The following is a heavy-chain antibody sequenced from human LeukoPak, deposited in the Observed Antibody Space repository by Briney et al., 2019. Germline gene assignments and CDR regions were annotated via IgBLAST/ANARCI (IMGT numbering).Heavy chain of an antibody. J-gene: IGHJ4*02. Sequence: GESLKISCKGSGYSFTSYWIGWVRQMPGQGLEWMGIIFPGDSDTRYSPSFQGQVTISADKSISTAYLQWSSLKASDTAIYYCASEYCSGGNCYFDYWGQGTLVTVSS. CDR1: GYSFTSYW. V-gene: IGHV5-51*01. CDR2: IFPGDSDT. D-gene: IGHD2-15*01. CDR3: ASEYCSGGNCYFDY.